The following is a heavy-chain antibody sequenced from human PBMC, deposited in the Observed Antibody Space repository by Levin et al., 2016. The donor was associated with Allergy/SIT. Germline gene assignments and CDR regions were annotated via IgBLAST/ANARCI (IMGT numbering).Heavy chain of an antibody. D-gene: IGHD5-12*01. Sequence: WVRQAPGQGLEWMGWMNPNSGNTGYAQKFQGRVTMTRNTSISTAYMELSSLRSEDTAVYYCARATRSSYVDIVATTKYYFDYWGQGTLVTVSS. J-gene: IGHJ4*02. CDR3: ARATRSSYVDIVATTKYYFDY. CDR2: MNPNSGNT. V-gene: IGHV1-8*01.